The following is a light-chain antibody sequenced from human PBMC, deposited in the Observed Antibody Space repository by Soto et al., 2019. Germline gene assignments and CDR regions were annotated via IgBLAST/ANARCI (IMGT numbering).Light chain of an antibody. CDR2: DVS. CDR1: TSDVGRYNY. Sequence: QSVLTQPASVSGSPGQSITISCTGTTSDVGRYNYVSWYQQHPDKAPKLIIYDVSNRPSGVSNRFSGSKSGNTASLTISGLQAEDEADYYCNSYTSSSTYVFGTGTKVTVL. J-gene: IGLJ1*01. V-gene: IGLV2-14*01. CDR3: NSYTSSSTYV.